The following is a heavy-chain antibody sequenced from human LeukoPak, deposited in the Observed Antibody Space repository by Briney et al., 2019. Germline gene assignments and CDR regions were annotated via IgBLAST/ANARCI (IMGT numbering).Heavy chain of an antibody. CDR2: INHSGST. D-gene: IGHD4-23*01. Sequence: PSETLSLTCAVYGGSFSGYYWSWIRQPPGKGLEWIGEINHSGSTNYNPSLKSRVTISVDTSKNQFSLKLSSVTAADTALYYCARARAYGGGNWFDPWGQGTLVIVSS. CDR1: GGSFSGYY. CDR3: ARARAYGGGNWFDP. V-gene: IGHV4-34*01. J-gene: IGHJ5*02.